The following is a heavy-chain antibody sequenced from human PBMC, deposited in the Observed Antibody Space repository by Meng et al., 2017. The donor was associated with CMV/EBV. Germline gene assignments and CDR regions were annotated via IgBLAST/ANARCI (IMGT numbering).Heavy chain of an antibody. CDR3: AMAWGGYVWGSYRNGGWFDP. Sequence: ASVKVSCKASGYTFTSYYMHWVRQAPGQGHEWMGIINPSGGSTSYAQKFQGRVTMTRDTSTSTVYMELSSLRSEDTAVYCCAMAWGGYVWGSYRNGGWFDPWGQGTLVTVSS. CDR1: GYTFTSYY. D-gene: IGHD3-16*02. J-gene: IGHJ5*02. CDR2: INPSGGST. V-gene: IGHV1-46*01.